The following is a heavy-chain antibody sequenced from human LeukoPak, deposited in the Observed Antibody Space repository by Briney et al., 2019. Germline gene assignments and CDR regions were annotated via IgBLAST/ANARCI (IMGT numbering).Heavy chain of an antibody. Sequence: GGSLILSCAASGFTVSSNYMSWVPQAPGKGLEWVSVIYSGGSTYYADSVKGRFTISRDNSKNTLYLQMNSLRAEDTAVYYCARDISSSSSGGYYYYMDVWGKGTTVTVSS. D-gene: IGHD6-6*01. CDR1: GFTVSSNY. CDR2: IYSGGST. V-gene: IGHV3-53*01. CDR3: ARDISSSSSGGYYYYMDV. J-gene: IGHJ6*03.